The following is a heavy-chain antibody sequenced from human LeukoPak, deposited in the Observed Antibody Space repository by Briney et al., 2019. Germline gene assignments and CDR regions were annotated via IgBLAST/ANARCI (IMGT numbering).Heavy chain of an antibody. CDR1: GFTFHDYA. CDR3: AEGLGVAYLIVDALDM. J-gene: IGHJ3*02. V-gene: IGHV3-9*03. CDR2: ITWNSGSV. D-gene: IGHD3/OR15-3a*01. Sequence: PGGSLRLSCAASGFTFHDYAMHWVRQVPGKGLEWVSGITWNSGSVLYADSVRGRFTISRDNAKNSLYLQMDSLRPEDMAFYYCAEGLGVAYLIVDALDMWGQGTMVTV.